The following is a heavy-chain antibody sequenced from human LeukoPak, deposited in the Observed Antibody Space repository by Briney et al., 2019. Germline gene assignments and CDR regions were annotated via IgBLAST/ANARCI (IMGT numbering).Heavy chain of an antibody. J-gene: IGHJ2*01. CDR3: ARPGGGGDYEPLYWYFDL. Sequence: ASVKVSCKASGYTFTSYAMHWVRQAPGQRLEWMGWINAGNGNTKYSQKFQGRVTITRDTSASTAYMELSSLRSEDTAVYYCARPGGGGDYEPLYWYFDLWGRGTLVTVSS. V-gene: IGHV1-3*01. CDR1: GYTFTSYA. CDR2: INAGNGNT. D-gene: IGHD4-17*01.